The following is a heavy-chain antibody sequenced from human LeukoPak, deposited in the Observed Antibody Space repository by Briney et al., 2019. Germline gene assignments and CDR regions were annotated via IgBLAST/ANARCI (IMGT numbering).Heavy chain of an antibody. V-gene: IGHV4-34*01. Sequence: KPSETLSLTCAGDGGSFSGYYWSWIRQPPGKGLEWIGEINHSGSTNYNPSLKSRVTISVDTSKNQFSLKLSSVTAADTAVYYCARGTTGIGDYWGQGTLVTVSS. CDR1: GGSFSGYY. D-gene: IGHD1-1*01. J-gene: IGHJ4*02. CDR3: ARGTTGIGDY. CDR2: INHSGST.